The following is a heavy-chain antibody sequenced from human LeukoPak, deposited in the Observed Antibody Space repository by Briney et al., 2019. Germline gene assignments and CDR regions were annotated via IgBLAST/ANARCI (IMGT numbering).Heavy chain of an antibody. D-gene: IGHD2-15*01. CDR2: ISSSSSYT. CDR3: ARDCGGSCFTPDFDY. J-gene: IGHJ4*02. V-gene: IGHV3-11*06. CDR1: GFTFSDYY. Sequence: PGGSLRLSCAASGFTFSDYYMSWIRQAPGKGLEWVSYISSSSSYTNYADSVKGRFTISRDNAKNSLYLQMNSLRAVDTAVYYCARDCGGSCFTPDFDYWGQGTLVTVSS.